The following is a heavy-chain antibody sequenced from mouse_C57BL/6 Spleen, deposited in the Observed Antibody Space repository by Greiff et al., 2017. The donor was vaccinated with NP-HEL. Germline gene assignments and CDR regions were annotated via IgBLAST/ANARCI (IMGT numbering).Heavy chain of an antibody. Sequence: VQLQQSGPELVKPGASVKISRKASGYPFTDYNMNWVKQSNGKSLEWIGVIYPNYGTTSYNQKFKGKATLTVDQSSSTAYMQLNSLTSEDSAVYYCARNPYYDGSSPHWYFDVWGTGTTVTVSS. CDR3: ARNPYYDGSSPHWYFDV. J-gene: IGHJ1*03. D-gene: IGHD1-1*01. CDR2: IYPNYGTT. CDR1: GYPFTDYN. V-gene: IGHV1-39*01.